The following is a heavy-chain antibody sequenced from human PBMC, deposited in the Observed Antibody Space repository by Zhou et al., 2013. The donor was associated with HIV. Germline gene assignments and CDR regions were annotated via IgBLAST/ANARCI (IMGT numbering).Heavy chain of an antibody. V-gene: IGHV1-69*05. CDR3: AREGASNSSSSNYYYYYMDV. J-gene: IGHJ6*03. D-gene: IGHD6-6*01. CDR1: GGTFSSYA. CDR2: IVPMFGTA. Sequence: QVQLVQSGAEVRKPGSSVKVSCKASGGTFSSYAISWVRQAPGQGLVWMGGIVPMFGTASYAQKFQGRVTITTDGSTSTAYMELSSLRSEDTAVYYCAREGASNSSSSNYYYYYMDVWGKGTTVTVSS.